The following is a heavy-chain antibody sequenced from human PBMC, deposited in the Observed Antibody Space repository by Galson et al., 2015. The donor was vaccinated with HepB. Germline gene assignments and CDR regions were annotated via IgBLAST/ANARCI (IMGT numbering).Heavy chain of an antibody. Sequence: SVKVSCKASGGTFSSYGIGWVRQAPGQGLEWMGGFIPLFGIGNYAQRFQGRVTLTADASTSTAYMEVSSLTSEDTAVYYCARSGSGYSSNSGLYYFDSWGQGSLVTVSS. D-gene: IGHD5-18*01. J-gene: IGHJ5*01. V-gene: IGHV1-69*13. CDR3: ARSGSGYSSNSGLYYFDS. CDR2: FIPLFGIG. CDR1: GGTFSSYG.